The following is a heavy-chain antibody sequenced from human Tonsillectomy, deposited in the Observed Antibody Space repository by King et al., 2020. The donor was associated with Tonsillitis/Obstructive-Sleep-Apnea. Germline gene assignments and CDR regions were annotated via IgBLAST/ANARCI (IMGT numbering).Heavy chain of an antibody. CDR1: GGSISSGGYY. CDR3: AGARDRETYYYDSSGPYYFDY. Sequence: VQLQESGPGLVKPSQTLSLTCTVSGGSISSGGYYWSWIRQHPGKGLEWIGYIYYSGSTYYNPSLKIRGTISVDTSKNQFSLKLSSVTAADTAVYYCAGARDRETYYYDSSGPYYFDYWGQGTLVTVSS. J-gene: IGHJ4*02. CDR2: IYYSGST. D-gene: IGHD3-22*01. V-gene: IGHV4-31*03.